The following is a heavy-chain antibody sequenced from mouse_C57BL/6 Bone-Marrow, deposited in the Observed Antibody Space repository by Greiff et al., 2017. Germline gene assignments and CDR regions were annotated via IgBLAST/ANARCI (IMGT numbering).Heavy chain of an antibody. CDR1: GFTFTDYY. J-gene: IGHJ3*01. CDR3: GRYPYGSYAWFAY. Sequence: EVHLVESGGGLVQPGGSLSLSCAASGFTFTDYYMSWVRQPPGKALEWLGFIRNKANGYTTEYSASVKGRFTISRDNSQSILYLQMNALRAEDSDTYYCGRYPYGSYAWFAYWGQGTLVTVSA. CDR2: IRNKANGYTT. D-gene: IGHD2-1*01. V-gene: IGHV7-3*01.